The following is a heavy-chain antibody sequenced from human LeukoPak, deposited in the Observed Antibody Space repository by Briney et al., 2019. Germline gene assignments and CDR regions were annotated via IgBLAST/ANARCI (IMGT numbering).Heavy chain of an antibody. CDR2: ITHTGST. CDR3: ARGFSSPRSPGLRYFDY. V-gene: IGHV4-34*01. Sequence: SETLSLTCGVSGGSFRDYYWSWIRQPPGKGLEWIGEITHTGSTNYNPSLKSRVTILVDTSKNEFSLRLDSVTTADTAVYYCARGFSSPRSPGLRYFDYWGQGLLVTVST. J-gene: IGHJ4*02. D-gene: IGHD4-17*01. CDR1: GGSFRDYY.